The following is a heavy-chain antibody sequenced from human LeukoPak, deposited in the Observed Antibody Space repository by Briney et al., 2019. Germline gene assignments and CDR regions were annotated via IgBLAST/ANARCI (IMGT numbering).Heavy chain of an antibody. V-gene: IGHV3-48*01. Sequence: PGGSLRLSCATSGFTLSSYSMNWVRQAPGKGLEWISYISSGSTTIYYADSVKGRFTISRDNAKNSLYLQMNSLRAEHTAVYYCARDVEQWLVRVYYFDYWGQGTLVTVSS. J-gene: IGHJ4*02. CDR3: ARDVEQWLVRVYYFDY. CDR1: GFTLSSYS. CDR2: ISSGSTTI. D-gene: IGHD6-19*01.